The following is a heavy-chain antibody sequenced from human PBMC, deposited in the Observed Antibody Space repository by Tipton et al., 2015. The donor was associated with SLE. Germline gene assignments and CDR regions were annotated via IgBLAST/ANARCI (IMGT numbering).Heavy chain of an antibody. CDR2: IYYSGST. J-gene: IGHJ3*02. V-gene: IGHV4-59*01. D-gene: IGHD3-9*01. CDR1: GGSISSYY. Sequence: PGLVKPSETLSLTCTVSGGSISSYYWSWIRQPPGKGLEWIGYIYYSGSTNYNPSLKSRVTISVDTSKNQFSLKLSSVTTADTAVYYCARVVRYFDWPYAFDIWGQGTMVTVSS. CDR3: ARVVRYFDWPYAFDI.